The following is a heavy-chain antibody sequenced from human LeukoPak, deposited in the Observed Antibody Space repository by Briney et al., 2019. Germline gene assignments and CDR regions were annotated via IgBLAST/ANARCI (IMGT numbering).Heavy chain of an antibody. Sequence: PSETLSLTCTVSGGSIISTTYYWGWIRQPPGEGLEWIGSIDYSGSTYYNPSLKSRVTISLDTSKNQISLNLTTVTAADTAVYYCAREGGNFDFDSWGQGSLVTVSS. V-gene: IGHV4-39*07. CDR3: AREGGNFDFDS. D-gene: IGHD4-23*01. CDR1: GGSIISTTYY. CDR2: IDYSGST. J-gene: IGHJ4*02.